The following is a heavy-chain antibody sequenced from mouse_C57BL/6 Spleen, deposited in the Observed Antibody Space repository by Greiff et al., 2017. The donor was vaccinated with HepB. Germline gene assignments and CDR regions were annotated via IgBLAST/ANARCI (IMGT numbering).Heavy chain of an antibody. D-gene: IGHD1-1*01. V-gene: IGHV5-4*01. CDR2: ISDGGSYT. J-gene: IGHJ4*01. CDR3: ARDRITTVVATRAMDY. CDR1: GFTFSSYA. Sequence: EVMLVESGGGLVKPGGSLKLSCAASGFTFSSYAMSWVRQTPEKRLEWVATISDGGSYTYYPDNVKGRFTISRDNAKNNLYLQMSHLKSEETAMYYCARDRITTVVATRAMDYWGQGTSVTGSS.